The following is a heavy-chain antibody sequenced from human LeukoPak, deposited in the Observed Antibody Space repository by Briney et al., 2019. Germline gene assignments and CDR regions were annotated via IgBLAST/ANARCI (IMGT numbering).Heavy chain of an antibody. D-gene: IGHD3-10*02. CDR2: ISSSGSTI. J-gene: IGHJ6*04. CDR3: AELGITMIGGV. Sequence: PGGSLRLSCAASGFTFSSYWMSWVRQAPGKGLEWVSYISSSGSTIYNADSVKGRFTISRDNTKNSLYLQMNSLRAEDTAVYYCAELGITMIGGVWGKGTTVTISS. CDR1: GFTFSSYW. V-gene: IGHV3-48*04.